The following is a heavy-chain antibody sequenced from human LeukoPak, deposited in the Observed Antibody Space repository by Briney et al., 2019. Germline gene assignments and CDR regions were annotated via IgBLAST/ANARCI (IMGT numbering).Heavy chain of an antibody. CDR3: ARSWDYVWGSYRPAFDI. Sequence: GASVKVSCKASGYTFTSYYMHWVRQAPGQGLEWMGIINPSGGSTSYAQKFQGRVTMTRDTSTSTVYMELRSLRSDDTAVYYCARSWDYVWGSYRPAFDIWGQGTMVTVSS. CDR2: INPSGGST. D-gene: IGHD3-16*02. CDR1: GYTFTSYY. V-gene: IGHV1-46*01. J-gene: IGHJ3*02.